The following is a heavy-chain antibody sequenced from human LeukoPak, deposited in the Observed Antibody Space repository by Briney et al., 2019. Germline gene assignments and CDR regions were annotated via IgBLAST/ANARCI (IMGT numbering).Heavy chain of an antibody. J-gene: IGHJ4*02. D-gene: IGHD2-2*01. Sequence: GGSLRLSCAASGFTFSSYSMNWVRQAPGKGLEWVSSISSSSSYICYADSVKGRFTISRDNAKNSLYLQMNSLRAEDTAVYYCARGSGRYCSSTSCPTDFDYWGQGTLVTVSS. CDR3: ARGSGRYCSSTSCPTDFDY. V-gene: IGHV3-21*01. CDR1: GFTFSSYS. CDR2: ISSSSSYI.